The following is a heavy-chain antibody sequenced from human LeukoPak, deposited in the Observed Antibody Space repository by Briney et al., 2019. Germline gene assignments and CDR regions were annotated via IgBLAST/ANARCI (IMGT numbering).Heavy chain of an antibody. D-gene: IGHD3-22*01. Sequence: GGSLRLSCAASGFTFSSYEMNWVRQAPGKGLEWVSYISSSGSTIYYADSVKGRFTISRDNAKNSLYLQMNSLRAEDTAVYYCASLTYYYDSSGYYRTKALDYWGQGTLVTVSS. CDR2: ISSSGSTI. CDR1: GFTFSSYE. CDR3: ASLTYYYDSSGYYRTKALDY. J-gene: IGHJ4*02. V-gene: IGHV3-48*03.